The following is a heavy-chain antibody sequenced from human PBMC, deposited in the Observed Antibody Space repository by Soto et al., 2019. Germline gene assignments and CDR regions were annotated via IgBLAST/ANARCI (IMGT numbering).Heavy chain of an antibody. V-gene: IGHV3-7*01. D-gene: IGHD3-3*01. CDR2: IKQDGSEK. CDR3: ARVLKQERITIFGVVTRAYTFYYYGMDV. Sequence: GGSLRLSCAASGFTFSSYWMSWVRQAPGKGLEWVANIKQDGSEKYYVDSVKGRFTISRDNAKNSLYLQMNSLSAEDTAVYYCARVLKQERITIFGVVTRAYTFYYYGMDVWGQGTTVTVSS. CDR1: GFTFSSYW. J-gene: IGHJ6*02.